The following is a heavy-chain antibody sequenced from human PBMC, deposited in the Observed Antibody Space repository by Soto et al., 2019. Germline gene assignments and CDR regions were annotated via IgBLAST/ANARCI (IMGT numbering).Heavy chain of an antibody. V-gene: IGHV3-30*18. CDR3: AKAGPSIYYYYYGMDV. J-gene: IGHJ6*02. CDR2: ISYDGSNK. Sequence: QVQLGESGGGVVQPGRSLRLSCAASGFTFSSYGMHWVRQAPGKGLEWVAVISYDGSNKYYADSVKGRFTIYRDNSKNTLYLQMNSLRAEDTAVYYCAKAGPSIYYYYYGMDVWGQGTTVTVSS. CDR1: GFTFSSYG.